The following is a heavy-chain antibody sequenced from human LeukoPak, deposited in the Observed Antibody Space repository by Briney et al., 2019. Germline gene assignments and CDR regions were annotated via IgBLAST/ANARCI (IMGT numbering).Heavy chain of an antibody. CDR3: ARGYYYDTSDYYRNNWFDP. J-gene: IGHJ5*02. D-gene: IGHD3-22*01. V-gene: IGHV1-2*06. Sequence: GASVKVSCKASGYTFTGYYMHWVRQAPGQGLQWMGRINPNSGGTNYAQKFQGRVTMTRDTSISTAYMELSRLRSDDTAVYYCARGYYYDTSDYYRNNWFDPWGQGTLVTVSS. CDR2: INPNSGGT. CDR1: GYTFTGYY.